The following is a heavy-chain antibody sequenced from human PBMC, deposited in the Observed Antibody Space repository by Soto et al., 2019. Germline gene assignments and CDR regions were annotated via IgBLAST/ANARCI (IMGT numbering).Heavy chain of an antibody. Sequence: EVQLVESGGAWVQPGGSLGLSCAASESGFISHWMSWVRRAPGKGRGWVASIKQDGSEKYYVDSVKGRFTISRDNAENSLSLQMNSLRAEDTAVYYCARDPYYYDSHYYYGVDVWGQGTTVTVSS. V-gene: IGHV3-7*01. CDR2: IKQDGSEK. CDR3: ARDPYYYDSHYYYGVDV. D-gene: IGHD3-22*01. CDR1: ESGFISHW. J-gene: IGHJ6*02.